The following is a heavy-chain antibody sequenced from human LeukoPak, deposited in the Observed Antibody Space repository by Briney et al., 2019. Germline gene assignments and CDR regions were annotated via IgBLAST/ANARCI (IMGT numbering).Heavy chain of an antibody. J-gene: IGHJ4*02. Sequence: SGGSLRLSCVVSGFTFSSYSMIRVRQAPGKGLQWVANMKKDGSETKYAESVKGRFTISRDNTKNSLYLQANSLRAEDTAVYYCGRHRSGSGTYFIDYWGQGTLMSVSS. CDR1: GFTFSSYS. CDR3: GRHRSGSGTYFIDY. V-gene: IGHV3-7*01. CDR2: MKKDGSET. D-gene: IGHD3-10*01.